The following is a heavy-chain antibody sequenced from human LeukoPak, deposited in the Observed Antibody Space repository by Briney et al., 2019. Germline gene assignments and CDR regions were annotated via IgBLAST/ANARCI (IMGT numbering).Heavy chain of an antibody. CDR3: ASRVGATGKFDY. D-gene: IGHD1-26*01. CDR1: GGSISSYY. J-gene: IGHJ4*02. V-gene: IGHV4-59*05. CDR2: IYYSGST. Sequence: PSETLSLTCTVSGGSISSYYWSWIRQPPGKGLEWIGSIYYSGSTYYNPSLKSRVTISVDTSKNQFSLKLSSVTAADTAVYYCASRVGATGKFDYWGQGTLVTVSS.